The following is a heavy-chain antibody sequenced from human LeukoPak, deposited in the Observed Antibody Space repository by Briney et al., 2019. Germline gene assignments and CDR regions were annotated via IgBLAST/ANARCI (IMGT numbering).Heavy chain of an antibody. V-gene: IGHV1-24*01. CDR3: ATDQYYYDSSGYPRALYAFDI. D-gene: IGHD3-22*01. CDR2: VDPEDGET. J-gene: IGHJ3*02. Sequence: ASVKVSCKVSGYTLTELSMHWVRQAPGKPLEWLGGVDPEDGETIYAQKFQGRVTMTEDTSTDTAYMELSSLRSEDTAVYYCATDQYYYDSSGYPRALYAFDIWGQGTMVTVSS. CDR1: GYTLTELS.